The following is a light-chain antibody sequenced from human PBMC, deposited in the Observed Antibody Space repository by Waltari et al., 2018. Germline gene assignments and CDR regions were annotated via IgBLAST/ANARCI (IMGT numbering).Light chain of an antibody. CDR1: QSVFVSPNHKNS. J-gene: IGKJ1*01. CDR2: WAP. V-gene: IGKV4-1*01. Sequence: DIVMTQSPDSLALSLGERATLHCKSSQSVFVSPNHKNSSAWYQQKPGQPPKLLIYWAPNRESGVPDRFSGSGSGTDFTLTISSLQAEDAALYYCQQYYTTPTWTFGQGTKVEIK. CDR3: QQYYTTPTWT.